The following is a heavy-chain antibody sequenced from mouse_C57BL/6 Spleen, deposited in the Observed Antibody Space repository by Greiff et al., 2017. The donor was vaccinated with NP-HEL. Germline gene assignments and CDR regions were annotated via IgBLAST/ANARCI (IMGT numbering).Heavy chain of an antibody. J-gene: IGHJ1*03. CDR1: GFTFSSYA. CDR3: TRDEVVPYFDF. Sequence: EVKLMESGEGLVKPGGSLKLSCAASGFTFSSYAMSWVRQTPEKRLEWVAYVSSGGDYIYYADTVKGRITISKDNARNTLYLQMSSLKSEDTAMYYCTRDEVVPYFDFWGTGTTVTVSS. CDR2: VSSGGDYI. V-gene: IGHV5-9-1*02. D-gene: IGHD1-1*01.